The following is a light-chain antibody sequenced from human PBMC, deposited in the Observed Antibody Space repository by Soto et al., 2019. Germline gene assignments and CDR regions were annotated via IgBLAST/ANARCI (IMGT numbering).Light chain of an antibody. CDR2: DAY. V-gene: IGKV1-5*01. Sequence: DIQMTQSPSTLSASVGDRVTITCRASQSISGGLAWYQQTPGKAPKLLIYDAYSLESGVPSRFSGTGSGTEFALTISSLQPDEVATYYCQQYSSYPYTFGQGTKLEIK. J-gene: IGKJ2*01. CDR3: QQYSSYPYT. CDR1: QSISGG.